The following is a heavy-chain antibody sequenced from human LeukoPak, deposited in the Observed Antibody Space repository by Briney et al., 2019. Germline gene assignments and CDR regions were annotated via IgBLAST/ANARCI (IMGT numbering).Heavy chain of an antibody. Sequence: ASVKVSCKASGYTFTSYYMHWVRQAPGQGLEWMGLITPNGGSTIYAQKLQGRVTMTRDTPTSTVYMELSSLRSEDTAVYYCASSIYYYYMDVWGKGTTVTVSS. CDR2: ITPNGGST. CDR3: ASSIYYYYMDV. D-gene: IGHD2-2*01. CDR1: GYTFTSYY. V-gene: IGHV1-46*01. J-gene: IGHJ6*03.